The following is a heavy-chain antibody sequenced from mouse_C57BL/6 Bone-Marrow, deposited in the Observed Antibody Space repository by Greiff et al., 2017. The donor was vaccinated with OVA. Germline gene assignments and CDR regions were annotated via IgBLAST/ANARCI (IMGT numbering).Heavy chain of an antibody. J-gene: IGHJ3*01. CDR3: ARPHYYGIAY. Sequence: QVQLQQPGAELVMPGASVKLSCKASGYTFTSYWMHWVQQRPGQGLEWIGEIDPSDSYTNYNQKFKGKSTLTVDKSSSTAYMQLSSLTSEDSAVYYCARPHYYGIAYWGQGTLVTVSA. V-gene: IGHV1-69*01. CDR1: GYTFTSYW. D-gene: IGHD1-1*01. CDR2: IDPSDSYT.